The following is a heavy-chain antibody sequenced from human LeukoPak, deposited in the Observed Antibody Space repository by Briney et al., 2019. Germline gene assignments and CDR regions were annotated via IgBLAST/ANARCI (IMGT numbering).Heavy chain of an antibody. CDR2: INGGNSDT. V-gene: IGHV3-23*01. Sequence: PGGSLRLSCAASGFTMSNNAMSWVRQAPGKGLEWVSAINGGNSDTNYAESVKGRFTISRDNSRNTLYLQMDSLRAEDTAVYYCASGGNYYDSSGYYLLSWFDPWGQGTLVTVSS. CDR1: GFTMSNNA. J-gene: IGHJ5*02. D-gene: IGHD3-22*01. CDR3: ASGGNYYDSSGYYLLSWFDP.